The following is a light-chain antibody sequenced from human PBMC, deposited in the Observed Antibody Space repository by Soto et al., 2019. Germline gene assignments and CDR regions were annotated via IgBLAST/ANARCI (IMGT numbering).Light chain of an antibody. CDR3: ASWDNSLNGYV. J-gene: IGLJ1*01. Sequence: QSVLTQPPSASGTPGQRVTISCSGSSSNIGRNTVSWYQQLPGTAPKLLIYSNNERPSGVPDRFSGSKSGTSASLAISGLQCEDEADYYCASWDNSLNGYVFGAGTKLTVL. CDR1: SSNIGRNT. CDR2: SNN. V-gene: IGLV1-44*01.